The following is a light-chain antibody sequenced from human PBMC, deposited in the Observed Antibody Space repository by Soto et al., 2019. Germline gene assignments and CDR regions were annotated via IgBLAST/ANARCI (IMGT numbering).Light chain of an antibody. CDR1: QSVSSN. CDR2: GAS. J-gene: IGKJ3*01. V-gene: IGKV3-15*01. Sequence: EIVMTQSPATLSVSPGERATLSCRASQSVSSNLAWYQQKPGQAPRLLIYGASTRATVIPARFSGSGSGTELTLTISSLQSEDFAVYYCQQYSNWPITFGPGTNVDIK. CDR3: QQYSNWPIT.